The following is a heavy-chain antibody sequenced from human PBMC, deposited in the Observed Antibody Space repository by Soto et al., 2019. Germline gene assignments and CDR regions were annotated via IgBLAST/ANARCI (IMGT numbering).Heavy chain of an antibody. Sequence: ESGPTLVNPTQTLTLTCTFSGFSLSTSGVGVGWIRQPPGKALEWLALIYWNDDKRYSPSLKSRLTITKDTSKNQVVLTMTNMDPVDTATYYCAHSADYYDSSGYFLLGYYYGMDVWGQRTTVTVSS. CDR2: IYWNDDK. J-gene: IGHJ6*02. D-gene: IGHD3-22*01. CDR3: AHSADYYDSSGYFLLGYYYGMDV. V-gene: IGHV2-5*01. CDR1: GFSLSTSGVG.